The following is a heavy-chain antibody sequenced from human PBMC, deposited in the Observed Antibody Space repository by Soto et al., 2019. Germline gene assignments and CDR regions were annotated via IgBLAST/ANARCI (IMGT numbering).Heavy chain of an antibody. CDR3: TRPDGDYFQPRVDY. Sequence: EVQLVESGGGLVQPGGSLKLSCAASGFTFSGSAMHWVRQASGKGLEWVGHIRSKTNSYATAYAASVKGRFTISRDDSKNTAYLQMNSLKTEDTAVYYCTRPDGDYFQPRVDYWGQGTLVTVSS. D-gene: IGHD4-17*01. CDR1: GFTFSGSA. CDR2: IRSKTNSYAT. J-gene: IGHJ4*02. V-gene: IGHV3-73*02.